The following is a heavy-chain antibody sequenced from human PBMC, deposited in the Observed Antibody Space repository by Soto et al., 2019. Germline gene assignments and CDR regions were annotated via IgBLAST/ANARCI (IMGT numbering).Heavy chain of an antibody. Sequence: SETLSLTCTVSGGSISSSIYYWGWIRQPPGKGLEWIGYIYYSGSTYYNPSLKSRVTISVDTSKNQFSLKLSSVTAADTAVYYCARVYREIIGPSSTPISYCWFDPWGQATLVTVSS. D-gene: IGHD2-21*01. V-gene: IGHV4-31*02. J-gene: IGHJ5*02. CDR3: ARVYREIIGPSSTPISYCWFDP. CDR2: IYYSGST. CDR1: GGSISSSIYY.